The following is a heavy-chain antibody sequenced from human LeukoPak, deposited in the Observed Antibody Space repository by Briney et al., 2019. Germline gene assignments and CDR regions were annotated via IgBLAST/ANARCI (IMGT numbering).Heavy chain of an antibody. V-gene: IGHV4-34*01. CDR3: ARRVRDWFDP. CDR2: INHSGST. J-gene: IGHJ5*02. Sequence: SETLSLTCAVYGGSFSGYYWSWIRQPPGKGLEWIGEINHSGSTNYNPSLKSRVTISVDTSKNQFSLKLSSVTAADTAVYYCARRVRDWFDPWGQGTLVTVSS. D-gene: IGHD3-10*01. CDR1: GGSFSGYY.